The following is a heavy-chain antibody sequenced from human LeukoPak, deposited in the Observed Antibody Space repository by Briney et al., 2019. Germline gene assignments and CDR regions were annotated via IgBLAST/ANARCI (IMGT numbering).Heavy chain of an antibody. CDR1: GFTFSSYG. CDR2: IWYDGSNK. J-gene: IGHJ4*02. Sequence: GRSLRLSCAASGFTFSSYGMHWVRQAPGKGLEWVAVIWYDGSNKYYADPVKGRFTISRDSSKNTLYLQMNSLRAEDTAVYYCAGDLLSYYYGSGLDYWGQGTLVTVSS. V-gene: IGHV3-33*01. CDR3: AGDLLSYYYGSGLDY. D-gene: IGHD3-10*01.